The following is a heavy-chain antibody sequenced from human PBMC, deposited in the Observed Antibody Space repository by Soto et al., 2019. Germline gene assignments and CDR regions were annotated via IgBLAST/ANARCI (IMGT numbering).Heavy chain of an antibody. Sequence: SETLSLTCTVSGGSISSYYWSWIRQPPGRGLEWIAYVDYSGSTKYNPSLKSRVTISVDTSKNQFSLKLSSVTAADMAVYYCAGWSFWSGYSIDPWGQGTLVTVSS. CDR3: AGWSFWSGYSIDP. CDR1: GGSISSYY. V-gene: IGHV4-59*01. CDR2: VDYSGST. D-gene: IGHD3-3*01. J-gene: IGHJ5*02.